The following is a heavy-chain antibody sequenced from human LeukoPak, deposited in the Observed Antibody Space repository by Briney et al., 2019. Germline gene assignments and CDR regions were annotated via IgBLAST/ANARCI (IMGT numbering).Heavy chain of an antibody. V-gene: IGHV3-64*02. D-gene: IGHD1-26*01. CDR1: GFTLSSFS. Sequence: GGSLRLSCAASGFTLSSFSMHWVRQSSGRGLEYVSAINYKGGPTYYADSVKGRFTISRDNSKNTLYLQMASLRDEDMGVYYCASVGPATAFDYWGQGTQVTVSS. CDR3: ASVGPATAFDY. J-gene: IGHJ4*02. CDR2: INYKGGPT.